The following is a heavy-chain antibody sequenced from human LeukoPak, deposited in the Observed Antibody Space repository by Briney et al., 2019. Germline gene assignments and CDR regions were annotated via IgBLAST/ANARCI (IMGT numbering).Heavy chain of an antibody. J-gene: IGHJ4*02. CDR2: IYHSGST. CDR1: GGSISSSNW. D-gene: IGHD5-12*01. Sequence: SGTLSLTCAVSGGSISSSNWWSWVRQPPGKGLEWIGEIYHSGSTNYNPSLKSRVTISVDKSKNQFSLKLSSVTAADTAVYYCASSVKVDTRYYFDYWGQGTLVTVSS. CDR3: ASSVKVDTRYYFDY. V-gene: IGHV4-4*02.